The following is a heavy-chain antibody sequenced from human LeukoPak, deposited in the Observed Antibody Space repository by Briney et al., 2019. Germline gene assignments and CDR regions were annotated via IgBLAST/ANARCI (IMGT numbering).Heavy chain of an antibody. CDR2: INPNSGGT. Sequence: ASVKVSCKASGYTFTGYYMHWVRQAPGQGLEWMGRINPNSGGTNYAQKFQGRVTMTRDTSISTAYMELSRLRSDDTAVYYCARVGSSGETMFDYWGQGTLVTVSP. V-gene: IGHV1-2*06. J-gene: IGHJ4*02. CDR3: ARVGSSGETMFDY. D-gene: IGHD3-22*01. CDR1: GYTFTGYY.